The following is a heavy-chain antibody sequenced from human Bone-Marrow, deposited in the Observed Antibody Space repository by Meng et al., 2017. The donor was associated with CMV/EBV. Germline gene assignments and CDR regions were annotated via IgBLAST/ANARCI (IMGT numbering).Heavy chain of an antibody. J-gene: IGHJ3*02. D-gene: IGHD2-21*01. CDR2: IGLAGDTK. V-gene: IGHV3-48*03. Sequence: GGSLRLSCAGSDFTLSNNEMNWVRQAPGKGLEWVSYIGLAGDTKYYLDSVKGRVTISRDDATNSLYLQMNGLRAEDTAIYYCARETWASLGDCFDIWGQGTMVTVSS. CDR1: DFTLSNNE. CDR3: ARETWASLGDCFDI.